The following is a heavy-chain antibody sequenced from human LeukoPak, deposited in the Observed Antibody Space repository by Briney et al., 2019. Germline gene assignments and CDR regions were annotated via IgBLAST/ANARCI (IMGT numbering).Heavy chain of an antibody. D-gene: IGHD2-2*01. V-gene: IGHV3-48*03. Sequence: GGSLRLSCAASGFTFSGYEMNWVCQAPGKGLEWVSYISSSGGIIYYADSVKGRFTISRDNAKNSLSLQMNSLRAEDTAVYYCARDGRYCSTTSCPLAAFDYWGQGTLVTVSS. CDR1: GFTFSGYE. CDR3: ARDGRYCSTTSCPLAAFDY. CDR2: ISSSGGII. J-gene: IGHJ4*02.